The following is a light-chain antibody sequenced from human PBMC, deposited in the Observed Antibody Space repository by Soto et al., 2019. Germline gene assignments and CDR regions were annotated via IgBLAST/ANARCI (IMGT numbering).Light chain of an antibody. CDR1: FSDVGSYNL. J-gene: IGLJ2*01. CDR2: EDT. Sequence: QSALTQPASMSGSPGQSITISCTGTFSDVGSYNLVSWYQQHPGKAPKLMIYEDTKRPSGVSNRFSGSKSGYTASLTISGLQAEDEADYYCCSYAGSSTVVFGGGTKLTVL. CDR3: CSYAGSSTVV. V-gene: IGLV2-23*01.